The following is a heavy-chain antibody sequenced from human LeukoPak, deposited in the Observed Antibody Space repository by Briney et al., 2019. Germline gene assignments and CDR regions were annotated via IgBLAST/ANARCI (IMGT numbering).Heavy chain of an antibody. J-gene: IGHJ4*02. CDR2: ITTSGSTI. CDR1: GFTFSSYE. Sequence: PGGSLRLSCAASGFTFSSYEMNWVRQAPGKGLEWVSYITTSGSTIYYADSVKGRFTISRDNAKNSLYLQMNSLRAEDTAVYYCTRGYGDYAPRFFEYWGQGTLVTVSS. CDR3: TRGYGDYAPRFFEY. V-gene: IGHV3-48*03. D-gene: IGHD4-17*01.